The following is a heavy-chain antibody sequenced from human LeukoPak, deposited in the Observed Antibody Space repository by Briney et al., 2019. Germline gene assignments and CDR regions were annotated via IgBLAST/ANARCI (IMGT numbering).Heavy chain of an antibody. Sequence: PGGSLRLSCAASGFTFSGSAMHWVRQASGKGLEWVGRIRGKANSYATAYAASVKGRFTISRDDSKNTAYLQMNSLKTEDTALYYCTHEFFDSWGQGTLVTVSS. D-gene: IGHD3-10*01. CDR2: IRGKANSYAT. CDR3: THEFFDS. V-gene: IGHV3-73*01. CDR1: GFTFSGSA. J-gene: IGHJ4*02.